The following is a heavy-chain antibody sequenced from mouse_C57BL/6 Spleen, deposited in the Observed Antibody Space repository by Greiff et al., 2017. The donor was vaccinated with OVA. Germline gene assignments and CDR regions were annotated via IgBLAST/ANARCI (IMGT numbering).Heavy chain of an antibody. CDR1: GYSFTDYN. CDR3: ARRYGSSYVGYFDV. CDR2: INPNYGTT. D-gene: IGHD1-1*01. J-gene: IGHJ1*03. Sequence: VHVKQSGPELVKPGASVKISCKASGYSFTDYNMNWVKQSNGKSLEWIGVINPNYGTTSYNQKFKGKATLTVDQSSSTAYMQLNSLTSEDSAVYYCARRYGSSYVGYFDVWGTGTTVTVSS. V-gene: IGHV1-39*01.